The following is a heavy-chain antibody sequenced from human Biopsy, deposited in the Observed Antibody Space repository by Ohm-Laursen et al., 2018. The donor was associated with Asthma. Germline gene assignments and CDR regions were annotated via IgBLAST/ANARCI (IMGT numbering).Heavy chain of an antibody. Sequence: SQTLSLTCPVSGGSISSGGYSWSWIRQPPGKGLEWIGYIYHSGSTYYNPSLKSRVTISVDRSKNQFSLKLSSVTAADTAVYYCVRVKDGYNFDYWGQGTLVTVSS. V-gene: IGHV4-30-2*01. D-gene: IGHD5-24*01. CDR1: GGSISSGGYS. CDR2: IYHSGST. J-gene: IGHJ4*02. CDR3: VRVKDGYNFDY.